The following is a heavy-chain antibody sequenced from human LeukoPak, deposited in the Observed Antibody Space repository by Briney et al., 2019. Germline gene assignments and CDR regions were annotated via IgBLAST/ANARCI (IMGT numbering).Heavy chain of an antibody. CDR2: IRYDGSNK. J-gene: IGHJ6*03. D-gene: IGHD6-13*01. CDR1: GFTFSSYG. V-gene: IGHV3-30*02. CDR3: AKEGIHMHYYYMDV. Sequence: GGSLRLSCAASGFTFSSYGMHWVRQAPGKGLEWVAFIRYDGSNKYYADSVKGRFAISRDNSKNTLYLQMNSLRAEDTAVYYCAKEGIHMHYYYMDVWGKGTTVTVSS.